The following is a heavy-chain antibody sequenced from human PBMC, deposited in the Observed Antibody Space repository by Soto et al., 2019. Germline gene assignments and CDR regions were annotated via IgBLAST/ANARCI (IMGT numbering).Heavy chain of an antibody. V-gene: IGHV6-1*01. CDR2: TYYRSKWNN. D-gene: IGHD6-13*01. CDR1: GDSVSSNSAA. CDR3: AREGGDSSSWYLDH. J-gene: IGHJ4*02. Sequence: SQTLSLTCAISGDSVSSNSAAWNWVRQSPSRGLEWLGRTYYRSKWNNDYAVSVKRRITINPDTSKNQFSLQLNSVTPEDTAVYYCAREGGDSSSWYLDHWGQGTLVTVSS.